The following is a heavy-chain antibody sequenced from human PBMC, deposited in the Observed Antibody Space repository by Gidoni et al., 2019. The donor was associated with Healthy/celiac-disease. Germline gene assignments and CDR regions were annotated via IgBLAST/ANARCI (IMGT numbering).Heavy chain of an antibody. CDR1: GFTFSSYS. CDR2: ISSSSSYI. CDR3: ARALSITIFGVAPFYGMDV. J-gene: IGHJ6*02. D-gene: IGHD3-3*01. V-gene: IGHV3-21*01. Sequence: EVQLVESGGGRVKPGGSLRLSCAASGFTFSSYSMNWVRQAPGKGLEWVSSISSSSSYIYYADSVKGRFTISRDNAKNSLYLQMNSLRAEDTAVYYCARALSITIFGVAPFYGMDVWGQGTTVTVSS.